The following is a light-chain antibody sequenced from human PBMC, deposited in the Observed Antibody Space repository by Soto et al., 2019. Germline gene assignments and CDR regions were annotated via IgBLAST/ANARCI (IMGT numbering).Light chain of an antibody. V-gene: IGKV1-5*03. CDR2: KAS. CDR1: PSITTW. Sequence: DIQMTPSPSNLSASVGSRATITGRASPSITTWLAWYQQKPGKAPKLLIYKASSLESGVPSRFSGSGSGTEFTLTISSLHPDDFATYYCQQYNSYSRTFGQGTKVEIK. J-gene: IGKJ1*01. CDR3: QQYNSYSRT.